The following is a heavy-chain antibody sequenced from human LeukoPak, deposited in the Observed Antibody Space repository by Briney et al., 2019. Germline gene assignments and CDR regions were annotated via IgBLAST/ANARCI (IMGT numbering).Heavy chain of an antibody. CDR1: GFTFDDYA. V-gene: IGHV3-9*01. CDR3: AKDNGFFDY. Sequence: PGGSLRLSCAASGFTFDDYAMHWVRQAPGKGLEWVSGISWNSGSMGYADSVKGRFTISRDNAKNSLYLQMNSLRAEDTASYYCAKDNGFFDYWGQGTLVTVSS. CDR2: ISWNSGSM. J-gene: IGHJ4*02.